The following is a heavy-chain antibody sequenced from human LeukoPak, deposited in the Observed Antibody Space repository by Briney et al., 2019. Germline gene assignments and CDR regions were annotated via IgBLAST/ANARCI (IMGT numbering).Heavy chain of an antibody. J-gene: IGHJ4*02. D-gene: IGHD6-19*01. CDR3: ARGLYGSDSY. CDR2: IYHSGAT. CDR1: GDSITSSKW. V-gene: IGHV4-4*02. Sequence: PSETLSLTCAVSGDSITSSKWWSWVRQSPEKGLEWIGEIYHSGATNYNPSLKSRVTMSVDKSKNQFSLSLSSVTAADTAVYHCARGLYGSDSYWGQGNLVTVSS.